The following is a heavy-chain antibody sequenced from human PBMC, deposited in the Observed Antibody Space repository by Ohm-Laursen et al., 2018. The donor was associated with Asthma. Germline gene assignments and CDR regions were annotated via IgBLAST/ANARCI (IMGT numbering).Heavy chain of an antibody. Sequence: ASVKVSCKASGYTFTSYSMHWVRQAPGQGLEWMGIINPNGGSTSYAQKFQGRVTMTTDTSTSTAYMELSSLRSEDTAVYYCARRAKKSGSYFDYWGQGTLVTVSS. V-gene: IGHV1-46*01. CDR1: GYTFTSYS. CDR3: ARRAKKSGSYFDY. J-gene: IGHJ4*02. CDR2: INPNGGST. D-gene: IGHD1-26*01.